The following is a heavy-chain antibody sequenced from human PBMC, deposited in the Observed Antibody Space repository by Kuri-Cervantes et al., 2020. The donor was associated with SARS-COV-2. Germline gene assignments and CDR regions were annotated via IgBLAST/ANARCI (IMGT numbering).Heavy chain of an antibody. D-gene: IGHD7-27*01. Sequence: GESLKISCAASGFTFSSYAMHWVRQAPGKGLEWVAVISYDGSNKYYADSVKGRFTISRDNSKNTLYLQMNSLRAEDTAVYYCARDLPLTGERDYWGQGTLVTVSS. CDR3: ARDLPLTGERDY. V-gene: IGHV3-30*14. CDR1: GFTFSSYA. J-gene: IGHJ4*02. CDR2: ISYDGSNK.